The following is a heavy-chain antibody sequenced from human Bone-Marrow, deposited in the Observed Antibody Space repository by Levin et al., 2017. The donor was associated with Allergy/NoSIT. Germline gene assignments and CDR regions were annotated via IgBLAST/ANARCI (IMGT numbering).Heavy chain of an antibody. D-gene: IGHD5-18*01. V-gene: IGHV1-18*01. CDR1: GYTFTSYG. CDR2: ISAYNGNT. J-gene: IGHJ6*02. Sequence: ASVKVSCKASGYTFTSYGISLVRQAPGQGLEWMGWISAYNGNTNYAQKLQGRVTMTTDTSTSTAYMELRSLRSDDTAVYYCARVDTAMGNIFTSYYYYGMDVWGQGTTVTVSS. CDR3: ARVDTAMGNIFTSYYYYGMDV.